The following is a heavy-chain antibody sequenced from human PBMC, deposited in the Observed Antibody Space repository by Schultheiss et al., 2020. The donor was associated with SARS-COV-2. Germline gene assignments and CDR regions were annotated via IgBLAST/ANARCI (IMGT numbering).Heavy chain of an antibody. CDR1: GFTFGDYA. J-gene: IGHJ6*02. CDR3: TSPRGPTYCGGECYSDYYYYYGMDV. D-gene: IGHD2-21*01. V-gene: IGHV3-49*04. Sequence: GGSLRLSCTASGFTFGDYAMSWVRQAPGKGLEWVGFIRSKAYGGKKEYAASVKGRFTISRDDYKSIAYLQMNSLKTEDTAVYYCTSPRGPTYCGGECYSDYYYYYGMDVWGQGTTVTVSS. CDR2: IRSKAYGGKK.